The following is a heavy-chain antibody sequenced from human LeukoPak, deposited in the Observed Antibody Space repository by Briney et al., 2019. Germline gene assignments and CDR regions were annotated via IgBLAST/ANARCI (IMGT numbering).Heavy chain of an antibody. CDR2: ISYDGSNK. CDR3: AKDLRYYYGSGNP. CDR1: GFTFSSYC. J-gene: IGHJ5*02. D-gene: IGHD3-10*01. V-gene: IGHV3-30*18. Sequence: PGRSLRLSCAASGFTFSSYCMHWVRQAPGKGLEWVAVISYDGSNKYYADSVKGRFTISRDNSKNTLYLQMNSLRAEDTAVYYCAKDLRYYYGSGNPWGQGTLVTVSS.